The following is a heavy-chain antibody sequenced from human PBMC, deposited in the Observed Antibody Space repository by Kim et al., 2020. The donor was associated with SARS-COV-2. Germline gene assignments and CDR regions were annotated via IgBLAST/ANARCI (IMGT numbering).Heavy chain of an antibody. Sequence: EGSLRLSCAASGFTFSSYAMSWSRQAPGKGLEWVSAISGSGGSTYYADSVKGRFTISRDNSKNTLYLQMNSLRAEDTAVYYCAKDKYSSSRDLYYYYGMDVWGQGTTVTVSS. CDR3: AKDKYSSSRDLYYYYGMDV. CDR2: ISGSGGST. J-gene: IGHJ6*02. D-gene: IGHD6-13*01. V-gene: IGHV3-23*01. CDR1: GFTFSSYA.